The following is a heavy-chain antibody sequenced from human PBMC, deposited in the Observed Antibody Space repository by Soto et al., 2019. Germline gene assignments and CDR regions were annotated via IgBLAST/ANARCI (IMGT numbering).Heavy chain of an antibody. CDR2: ISNSGGNT. D-gene: IGHD3-10*01. J-gene: IGHJ4*02. CDR3: AKAPYSESGSHPPDY. CDR1: GFTFSTFA. Sequence: GGSLRLSCAASGFTFSTFAMTWVRQAPGKGLEWVSGISNSGGNTYYADSVKGRFSISRDNSKSTLYLQMNSLRAEDTAVYYCAKAPYSESGSHPPDYWGQGTLVTVSS. V-gene: IGHV3-23*01.